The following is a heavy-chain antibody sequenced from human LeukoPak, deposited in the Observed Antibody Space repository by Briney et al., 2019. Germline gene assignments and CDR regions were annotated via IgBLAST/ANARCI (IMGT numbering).Heavy chain of an antibody. CDR3: ARVPYGGSSGS. D-gene: IGHD2-15*01. CDR1: GFTFSSYS. V-gene: IGHV3-53*01. J-gene: IGHJ5*02. CDR2: IYSSGST. Sequence: GGSLRLSCAASGFTFSSYSMNWVRQAPGKGLEWVSVIYSSGSTYYADSVKGRFTISRDNSKNTLYLQMNSLRAEDTAVYYCARVPYGGSSGSWGQGTLVTVSS.